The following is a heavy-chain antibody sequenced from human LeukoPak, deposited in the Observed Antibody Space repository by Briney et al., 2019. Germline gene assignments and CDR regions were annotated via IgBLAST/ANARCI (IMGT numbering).Heavy chain of an antibody. V-gene: IGHV4-59*01. Sequence: SETLSLTCTVSGGSISSYYWSWILQPPGKGLEWIGYIYYSGSTNYSPSLKSRVTISVDTSKNQFSLKLSSVTAADTAVYYCARDQGANYYDSSGYFDYWGQGTLVTVSS. J-gene: IGHJ4*02. CDR3: ARDQGANYYDSSGYFDY. CDR2: IYYSGST. CDR1: GGSISSYY. D-gene: IGHD3-22*01.